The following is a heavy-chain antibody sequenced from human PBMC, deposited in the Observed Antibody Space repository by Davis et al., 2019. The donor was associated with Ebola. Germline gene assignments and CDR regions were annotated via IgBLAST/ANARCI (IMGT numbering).Heavy chain of an antibody. J-gene: IGHJ6*02. Sequence: GGSLRLSCAASGFTFSSYSMNWVRQAPGKGLEWVSYISSSSSTIYYADSVKGRFTISRDNAKNSLYLQMNSLRDEDTAVYYCARVPSTPRSQFRWLSYYYYYGMDVWGQGTTVTVSS. V-gene: IGHV3-48*02. CDR3: ARVPSTPRSQFRWLSYYYYYGMDV. D-gene: IGHD3-22*01. CDR1: GFTFSSYS. CDR2: ISSSSSTI.